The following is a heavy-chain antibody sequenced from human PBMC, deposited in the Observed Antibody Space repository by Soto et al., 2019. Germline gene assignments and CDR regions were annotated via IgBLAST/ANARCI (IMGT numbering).Heavy chain of an antibody. Sequence: QVQLQESGPGLVKPSETLSLTCTVSGGSLSPHHWSCIRQSPGKGLEWIGYIYFAGYTNYSPSLNHLVTISVDTSKTQVSLSLNSVTAADTAVYYCTTVAMTSPKVFDYWGQGTLVSVSS. D-gene: IGHD2-15*01. CDR3: TTVAMTSPKVFDY. V-gene: IGHV4-59*11. CDR2: IYFAGYT. J-gene: IGHJ4*02. CDR1: GGSLSPHH.